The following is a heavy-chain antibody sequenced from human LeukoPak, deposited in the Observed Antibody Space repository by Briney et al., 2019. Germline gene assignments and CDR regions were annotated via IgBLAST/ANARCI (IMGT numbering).Heavy chain of an antibody. D-gene: IGHD3-10*01. J-gene: IGHJ3*02. V-gene: IGHV3-33*08. CDR3: ARDANFGYDAFDI. Sequence: GGSLRLSCAASGFTFSIYSMNWVRQAPGKGLEWVAVIWDDGSNKYYADSVKGRFTISRDNSKNTLYLQVNSLRAEDTAVYYCARDANFGYDAFDIWGQGTMVTVSS. CDR2: IWDDGSNK. CDR1: GFTFSIYS.